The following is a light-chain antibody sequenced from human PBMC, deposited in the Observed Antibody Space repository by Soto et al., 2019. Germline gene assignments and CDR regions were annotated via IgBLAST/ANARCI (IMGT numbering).Light chain of an antibody. CDR1: SSDVGGYNY. CDR2: EVS. CDR3: SSYTSTTTRL. Sequence: QSVLTQPASVSGSPGQSITISCTGTSSDVGGYNYVSWYQQHPGKAPKLMIYEVSNRPSGVSNRLSGSKSGSTAPLTISGLQAEDEADYYCSSYTSTTTRLFGNGTKV. J-gene: IGLJ1*01. V-gene: IGLV2-14*01.